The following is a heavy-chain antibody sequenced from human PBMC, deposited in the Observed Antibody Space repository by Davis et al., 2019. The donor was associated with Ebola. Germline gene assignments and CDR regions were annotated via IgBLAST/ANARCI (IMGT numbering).Heavy chain of an antibody. D-gene: IGHD3-9*01. CDR2: IYYSGST. Sequence: MPSETLSLTCTVSGCSISSYYWSWIRQPPGKGLEWIGYIYYSGSTNHNPSLKSRLTISVDTSKNQFSLKLSSVTAADTAVYYCAGGHWLVYYFDYWGQGTLVAVSS. CDR1: GCSISSYY. J-gene: IGHJ4*02. V-gene: IGHV4-59*08. CDR3: AGGHWLVYYFDY.